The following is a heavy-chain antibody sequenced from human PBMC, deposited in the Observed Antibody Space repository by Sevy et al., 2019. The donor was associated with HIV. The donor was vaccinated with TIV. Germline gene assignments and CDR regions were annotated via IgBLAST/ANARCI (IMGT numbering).Heavy chain of an antibody. D-gene: IGHD1-26*01. CDR2: IYYNGHI. CDR3: AGENAWGRGYS. V-gene: IGHV4-59*08. Sequence: HSETLSLTCTVSGGSITSLYWNWIRQPPGKGLEWIANIYYNGHINYNPSLKSRVTLSLDTSKNQFSPRLSSVTAADTAMYYCAGENAWGRGYSWGQGTLVTVSS. J-gene: IGHJ4*02. CDR1: GGSITSLY.